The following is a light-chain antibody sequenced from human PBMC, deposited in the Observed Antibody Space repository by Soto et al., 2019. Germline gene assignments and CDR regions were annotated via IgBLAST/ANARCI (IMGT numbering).Light chain of an antibody. V-gene: IGLV2-11*01. Sequence: ALTQPRPVSGSPGQSVTISCTGTSSDVGGYNFVSWYQHHPGKAPKLIIYNVIQRPSGVPDRFSASKSDNTASLTISGLQAEDEADYYCCSYAGSYTYVFGTGTKVTVL. J-gene: IGLJ1*01. CDR1: SSDVGGYNF. CDR2: NVI. CDR3: CSYAGSYTYV.